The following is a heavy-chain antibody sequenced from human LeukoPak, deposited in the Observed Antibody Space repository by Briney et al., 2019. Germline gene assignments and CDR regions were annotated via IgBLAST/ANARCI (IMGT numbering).Heavy chain of an antibody. J-gene: IGHJ5*02. CDR2: INHSGST. CDR3: ARVSAAAGTSWFDP. Sequence: SETLSLTCADYGGSFSGYYWSWIRQPPGKGLEWIGEINHSGSTNYNPSLKSRVTISVDTSKNQFSLKLSSVTAADTAVYYCARVSAAAGTSWFDPWGQGTLVTVSS. CDR1: GGSFSGYY. D-gene: IGHD6-13*01. V-gene: IGHV4-34*01.